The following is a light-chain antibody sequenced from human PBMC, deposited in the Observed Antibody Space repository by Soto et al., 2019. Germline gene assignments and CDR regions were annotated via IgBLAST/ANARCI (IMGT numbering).Light chain of an antibody. J-gene: IGKJ2*01. Sequence: IQVTQSPSFLSASVGDRVTITCRTSQGVTNSFAWYQQKSGKAPRLLIYYISSLKSEVPSRFSGSGSGTEFTLTISSLQPEDFATYYCQQLYTYPHSFGLGTQLEI. CDR2: YIS. CDR1: QGVTNS. CDR3: QQLYTYPHS. V-gene: IGKV1-9*01.